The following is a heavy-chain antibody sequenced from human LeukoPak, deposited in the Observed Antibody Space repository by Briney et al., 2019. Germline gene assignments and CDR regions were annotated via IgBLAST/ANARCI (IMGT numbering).Heavy chain of an antibody. J-gene: IGHJ4*02. D-gene: IGHD1-26*01. CDR1: GFTLSNYW. Sequence: GSLRLSCAASGFTLSNYWMSWVRQAPGKGLEWVANIKQDGSQKNYVDSVKGRFTISRDNAKTSLYLQMNSLRAEDTAIYYCAKDLMWELLSGDHWGQGTLVTVSS. CDR3: AKDLMWELLSGDH. V-gene: IGHV3-7*03. CDR2: IKQDGSQK.